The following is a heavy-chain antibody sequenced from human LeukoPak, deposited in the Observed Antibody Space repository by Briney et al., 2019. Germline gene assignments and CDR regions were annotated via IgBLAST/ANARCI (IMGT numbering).Heavy chain of an antibody. D-gene: IGHD3-22*01. CDR2: INHSGST. V-gene: IGHV4-34*01. J-gene: IGHJ4*02. CDR1: GGSFSGYY. CDR3: ARTMYYYDSSGYYE. Sequence: PSETLSLTCAVYGGSFSGYYRSWIRQPPGKGLEWIGEINHSGSTNHNPSLKSRVTISVDTSKNQFSLKLSSVTAADTAVYYCARTMYYYDSSGYYEWGQGTLVTVSS.